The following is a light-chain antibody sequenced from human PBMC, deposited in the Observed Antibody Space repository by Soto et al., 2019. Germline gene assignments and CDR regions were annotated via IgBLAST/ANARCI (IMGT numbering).Light chain of an antibody. V-gene: IGKV3-15*01. CDR1: QSVSIN. J-gene: IGKJ4*01. CDR2: GAS. Sequence: EVVMTQSPATLSVSPGERATLPCRASQSVSINLAWYQQKVGQAPRLLIYGASTGATGIPARFSGSGSGTDFTLTISSLQSEDFALYYCQQYNIWPLTFGGGTQLEIK. CDR3: QQYNIWPLT.